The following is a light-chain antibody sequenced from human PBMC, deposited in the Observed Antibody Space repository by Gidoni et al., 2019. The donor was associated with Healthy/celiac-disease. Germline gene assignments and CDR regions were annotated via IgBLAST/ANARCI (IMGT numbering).Light chain of an antibody. V-gene: IGLV1-40*01. J-gene: IGLJ1*01. Sequence: QSVLTQPPSVSGAPGHRVTISCTGTSSNIGAGYDVNWYQQLPGTAPKLLIYGNSNRPSGVPDRFSGSKYGTSASLAITVLQAEDEADYYCQSYYSSLIGPYVFGTGTKVTVL. CDR3: QSYYSSLIGPYV. CDR2: GNS. CDR1: SSNIGAGYD.